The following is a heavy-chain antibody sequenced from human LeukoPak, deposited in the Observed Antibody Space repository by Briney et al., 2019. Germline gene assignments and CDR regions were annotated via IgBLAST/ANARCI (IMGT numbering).Heavy chain of an antibody. D-gene: IGHD3-10*01. J-gene: IGHJ4*02. CDR3: ARGRNPYYYGSGSSCYFDY. CDR2: INHSGST. CDR1: GGSFSGYY. Sequence: PSETLSLTCAVYGGSFSGYYWSWIRQPPGKGLEWIGEINHSGSTNYNPSLKSRVTISVDTSKNQFSLKLSSVTAADTAVYYCARGRNPYYYGSGSSCYFDYWGQGTLVTVSS. V-gene: IGHV4-34*01.